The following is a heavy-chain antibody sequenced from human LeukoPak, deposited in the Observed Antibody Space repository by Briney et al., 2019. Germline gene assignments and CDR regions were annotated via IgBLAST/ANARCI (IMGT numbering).Heavy chain of an antibody. V-gene: IGHV4-4*07. CDR1: GGSISSYY. J-gene: IGHJ4*02. D-gene: IGHD6-13*01. Sequence: SETLSLTCTVSGGSISSYYWSWIRQPAGKGLEWIGRIYTSGSTNYNPSLKSRVTMSVDTSKNRFSLKLSSVTAADTAVYYCARDRIAAAGTLFDYWGQGTLVTVSS. CDR2: IYTSGST. CDR3: ARDRIAAAGTLFDY.